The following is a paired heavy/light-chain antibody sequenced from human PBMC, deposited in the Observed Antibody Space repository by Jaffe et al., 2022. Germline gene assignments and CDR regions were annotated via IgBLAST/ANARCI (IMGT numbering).Light chain of an antibody. J-gene: IGLJ2*01. CDR3: YSAADNNVI. CDR2: KDR. V-gene: IGLV3-27*01. Sequence: SYELTQPSSVSVSPGQTARITCSGDVLAKKYVRWFHQKPGQAPVLVIYKDRERPSGIPERFSGSSSGTTVTLTISGAQVDDEADYYCYSAADNNVIFGGGTKLTVL. CDR1: VLAKKY.
Heavy chain of an antibody. CDR2: ISGSGGST. CDR1: GFTFSTYA. V-gene: IGHV3-23*01. J-gene: IGHJ4*02. D-gene: IGHD5-12*01. Sequence: EVQLLESGGGLVQPGGSLRLSCAVSGFTFSTYAMSWVRQAPGKGLEWVSAISGSGGSTYYADSVKGRFTISRDNSKNTLYLQMNSLRAGDTAVYYCAKVSLSSGHDLDYWGQGTLVTVSS. CDR3: AKVSLSSGHDLDY.